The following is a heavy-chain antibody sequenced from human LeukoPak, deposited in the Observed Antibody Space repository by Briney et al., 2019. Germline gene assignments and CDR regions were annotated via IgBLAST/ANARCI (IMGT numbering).Heavy chain of an antibody. Sequence: PSETLSLTCTVSGGSISSYYWSWIRQPPGKGLEWIGYIFYTGSTNYNPSLRSRVTISLDTSKNQFSLKLSSVIAADTAVYYCARLTMFRGVIYGTDWHSDLWGRGALVTVSS. J-gene: IGHJ2*01. D-gene: IGHD3-10*01. CDR2: IFYTGST. V-gene: IGHV4-59*12. CDR3: ARLTMFRGVIYGTDWHSDL. CDR1: GGSISSYY.